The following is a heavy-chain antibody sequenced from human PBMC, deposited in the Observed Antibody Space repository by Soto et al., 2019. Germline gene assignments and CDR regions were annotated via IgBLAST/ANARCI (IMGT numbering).Heavy chain of an antibody. D-gene: IGHD1-7*01. CDR1: GGSISSSSYY. Sequence: SETLSLSCTVSGGSISSSSYYWGWIRQPPGKGLEWIGSIYYSGSTYYNPSLKSRVTISVHTPKNKFSLKLSSVTAADTAVYYGSRIGRLGLVGGNSTYSSHGMDVWGKLSTVT. CDR3: SRIGRLGLVGGNSTYSSHGMDV. J-gene: IGHJ6*04. CDR2: IYYSGST. V-gene: IGHV4-39*01.